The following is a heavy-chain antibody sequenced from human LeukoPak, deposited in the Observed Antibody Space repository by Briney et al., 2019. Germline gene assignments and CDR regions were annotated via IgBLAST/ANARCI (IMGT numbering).Heavy chain of an antibody. CDR2: ISSSGSTI. J-gene: IGHJ4*02. CDR1: GFTFSNNE. V-gene: IGHV3-48*03. D-gene: IGHD3-16*01. CDR3: ARDHWKWGRFDY. Sequence: PGGSLRLSCAASGFTFSNNEMNWVRQAPGKGLEWVSHISSSGSTIYYADSVKGRFTISIDNAKNSLYLQMNSLRAENTAVYDCARDHWKWGRFDYWGEGTLVTVSS.